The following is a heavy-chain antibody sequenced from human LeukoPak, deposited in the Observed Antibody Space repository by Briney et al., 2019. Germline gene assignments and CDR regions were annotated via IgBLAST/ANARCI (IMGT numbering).Heavy chain of an antibody. CDR1: GGSISSYY. CDR2: IYYSGST. Sequence: SETLSLTCTVSGGSISSYYWSWIRQPPGKGLEWIGYIYYSGSTNYNPSLKSRVTISVDTSKNQFSLKLSSVTAADTAVYYCARDRSPGGSFYGWFDPWGQGTLVTVSS. J-gene: IGHJ5*02. CDR3: ARDRSPGGSFYGWFDP. V-gene: IGHV4-59*01. D-gene: IGHD2-15*01.